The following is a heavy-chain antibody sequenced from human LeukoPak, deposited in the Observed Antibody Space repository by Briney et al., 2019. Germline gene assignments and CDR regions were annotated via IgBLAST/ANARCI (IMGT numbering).Heavy chain of an antibody. J-gene: IGHJ4*02. D-gene: IGHD3-22*01. CDR1: GFTFSSYA. CDR2: ISGSGGST. CDR3: AKEYYYDSSGPVDY. V-gene: IGHV3-23*01. Sequence: PGGSLRLSCAASGFTFSSYAMSWVRQAPGKGLEWVSAISGSGGSTYYADSVKGRFTIPRDNSKNTLYLQMNSLRAEDTAVYYCAKEYYYDSSGPVDYWGQGTLVTVSS.